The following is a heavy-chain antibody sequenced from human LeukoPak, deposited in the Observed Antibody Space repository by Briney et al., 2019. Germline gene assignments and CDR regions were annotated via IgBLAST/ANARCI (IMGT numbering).Heavy chain of an antibody. CDR2: IYYSGST. CDR1: GGSISSSSYY. Sequence: PSETLSLTCTVSGGSISSSSYYWGWIRQPPGKGLEWIGSIYYSGSTYYNPSLKSRVTISVDTSKNQFSLKLSSVTAADTAVYYCARGLYYYDSSGYLHPFDYWGQGTLVTVSS. D-gene: IGHD3-22*01. J-gene: IGHJ4*02. V-gene: IGHV4-39*07. CDR3: ARGLYYYDSSGYLHPFDY.